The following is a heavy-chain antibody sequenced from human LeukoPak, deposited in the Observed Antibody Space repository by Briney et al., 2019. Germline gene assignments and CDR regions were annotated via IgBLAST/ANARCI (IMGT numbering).Heavy chain of an antibody. V-gene: IGHV3-7*01. D-gene: IGHD1-26*01. CDR1: GFTFSSYW. CDR2: IKHDGSETGGSET. Sequence: GGSLRLSCAASGFTFSSYWMSLVRQAPGKGLEWVANIKHDGSETGGSETYYVDSVMGRFTISRDNAENSLYLQMNSLRVEDTAVYYCARDPGHPWEQLTAAFDIWGQGTMVTVSS. CDR3: ARDPGHPWEQLTAAFDI. J-gene: IGHJ3*02.